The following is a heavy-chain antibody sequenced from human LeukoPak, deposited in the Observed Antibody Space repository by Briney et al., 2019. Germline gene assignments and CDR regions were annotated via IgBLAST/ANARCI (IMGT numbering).Heavy chain of an antibody. CDR2: IYTSGST. CDR1: GGSISSGSYY. CDR3: ARVWFGESYTYYFDY. D-gene: IGHD3-10*01. Sequence: PSETLSLTCTVSGGSISSGSYYWSWIRQPAGKGLEWIGRIYTSGSTNYNPSLKSRVTISVDTSKNQFSLKLSSVTAADTAVYYCARVWFGESYTYYFDYWGQGTLVTVSS. V-gene: IGHV4-61*02. J-gene: IGHJ4*02.